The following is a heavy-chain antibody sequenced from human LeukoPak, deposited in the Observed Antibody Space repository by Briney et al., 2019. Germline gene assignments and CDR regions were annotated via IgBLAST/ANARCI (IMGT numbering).Heavy chain of an antibody. CDR1: GGTFRGYY. CDR2: IYTSGTS. V-gene: IGHV4-4*09. J-gene: IGHJ4*02. Sequence: PSETLSLTCAVSGGTFRGYYWSWIRQPPGKGLEWLGYIYTSGTSNYNPSLKSRVTISADTSKNQFSLRLTSVNATDTAVYYCAGSLPAPKEFRNWGQGILVTVSS. D-gene: IGHD2-2*01. CDR3: AGSLPAPKEFRN.